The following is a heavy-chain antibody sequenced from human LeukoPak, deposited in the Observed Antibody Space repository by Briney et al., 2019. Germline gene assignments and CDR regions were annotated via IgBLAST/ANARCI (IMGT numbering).Heavy chain of an antibody. CDR3: ASETSGNYYSMGPPDD. D-gene: IGHD3-10*01. CDR1: GYTFTSYY. J-gene: IGHJ4*02. CDR2: INPNSGAT. V-gene: IGHV1-2*02. Sequence: ASVKVSCKASGYTFTSYYMHWVRQAPGQGLEWMGWINPNSGATTYAQKFQGRVTMTRDTSISTAFMELSRLTSDDTAVYYCASETSGNYYSMGPPDDWGQGTLVTVSS.